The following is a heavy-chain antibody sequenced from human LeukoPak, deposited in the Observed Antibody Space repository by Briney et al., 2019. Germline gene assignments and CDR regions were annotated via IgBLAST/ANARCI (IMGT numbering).Heavy chain of an antibody. CDR1: GFTFSIYN. V-gene: IGHV3-15*01. CDR3: ARQQLVFDS. Sequence: GGSLRLSCTASGFTFSIYNMNWVRQAPGKGLEWVGHIKSKTDGGTTDYAAPVKGRFTISRDDSKNTLYLQMNSLKTEDTAVFYCARQQLVFDSWGQGTPVTVSS. J-gene: IGHJ4*02. D-gene: IGHD6-13*01. CDR2: IKSKTDGGTT.